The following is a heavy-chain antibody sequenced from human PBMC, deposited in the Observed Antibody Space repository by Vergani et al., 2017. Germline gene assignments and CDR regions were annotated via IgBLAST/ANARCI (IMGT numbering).Heavy chain of an antibody. V-gene: IGHV3-48*01. D-gene: IGHD6-19*01. Sequence: EVQLVETGGGLIQPGESLRLSCAASGFTFSSYSMNWVRQAPGKGLEWVSYISSSSSTIYYADSVKGRFTISRDNAKNSLYLQMNSLRAEDTAVYYCARHVALRAGYFDYWGQGTLVTVSS. CDR2: ISSSSSTI. CDR1: GFTFSSYS. CDR3: ARHVALRAGYFDY. J-gene: IGHJ4*02.